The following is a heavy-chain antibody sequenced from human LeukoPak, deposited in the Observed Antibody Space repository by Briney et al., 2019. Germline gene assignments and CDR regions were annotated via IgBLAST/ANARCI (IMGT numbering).Heavy chain of an antibody. Sequence: GESLKISCKVSGYSFTSYWIGWVRQMPGKGLEWMGSIYPGDSDTRYSPSFQGQVTISADKSINTAYLQWSSLKASDTAMYYCATPQRHCSNGECSFGAFDIWGQGTKVTVSS. CDR3: ATPQRHCSNGECSFGAFDI. J-gene: IGHJ3*02. D-gene: IGHD2-8*01. CDR1: GYSFTSYW. CDR2: IYPGDSDT. V-gene: IGHV5-51*01.